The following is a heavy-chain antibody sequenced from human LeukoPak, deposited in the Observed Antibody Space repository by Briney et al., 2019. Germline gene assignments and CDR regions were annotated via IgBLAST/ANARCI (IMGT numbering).Heavy chain of an antibody. J-gene: IGHJ6*03. CDR1: GGSIGTYY. Sequence: SETLSLTCTVSGGSIGTYYWSWVRQSPGTGLEWIGYVYVTGTRYNPYLQSRVTISVDRSRNQFFLKMTSVTAADTAVYYCARHIGGGIEDMDVWGRGTKVTVSS. D-gene: IGHD3-16*02. CDR2: VYVTGT. CDR3: ARHIGGGIEDMDV. V-gene: IGHV4-59*08.